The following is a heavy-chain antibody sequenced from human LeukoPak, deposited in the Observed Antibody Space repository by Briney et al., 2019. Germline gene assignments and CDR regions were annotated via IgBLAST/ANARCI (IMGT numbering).Heavy chain of an antibody. J-gene: IGHJ6*02. V-gene: IGHV3-21*01. CDR2: ISSSSSYI. CDR1: GFTFSSYA. Sequence: GGSLRLSCAASGFTFSSYAMNWVRQAPGKGLEWVSSISSSSSYIYYADSVKGRFTISRDNAKNSLYLQMNSLRAEDTAVYYCARGSDITMVRGVIITTHMDVWGQGTTVTVSS. CDR3: ARGSDITMVRGVIITTHMDV. D-gene: IGHD3-10*01.